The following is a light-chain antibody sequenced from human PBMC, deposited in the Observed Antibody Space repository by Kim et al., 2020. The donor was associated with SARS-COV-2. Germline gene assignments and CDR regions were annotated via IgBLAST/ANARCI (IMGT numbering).Light chain of an antibody. CDR1: QSVSSNH. CDR2: GTS. Sequence: EIVLTQSPGTLSLSPGERATLSCRASQSVSSNHIAWFQQKPGQTPRLLIYGTSSRVTGISDRFSASGSGTDFTLTISRLEPEDFAVYYWQQYDNSPYTFGQGTKLEI. J-gene: IGKJ2*01. CDR3: QQYDNSPYT. V-gene: IGKV3-20*01.